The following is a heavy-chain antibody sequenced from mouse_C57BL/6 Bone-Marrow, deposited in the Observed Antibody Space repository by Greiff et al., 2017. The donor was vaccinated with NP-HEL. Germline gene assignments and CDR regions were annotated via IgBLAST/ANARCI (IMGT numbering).Heavy chain of an antibody. Sequence: QVQLKQPGAELVKPGASVKLSCKASGYTFTSYWMHWVKQRPGQGLEWIGMIHPNSGSTNYNEKFKSKATLTVDKSSSTAYMQLSSLTSEDSAVYYCARYGSSYGFAYWGQGTLVTVSA. CDR2: IHPNSGST. CDR1: GYTFTSYW. D-gene: IGHD1-1*01. V-gene: IGHV1-64*01. J-gene: IGHJ3*01. CDR3: ARYGSSYGFAY.